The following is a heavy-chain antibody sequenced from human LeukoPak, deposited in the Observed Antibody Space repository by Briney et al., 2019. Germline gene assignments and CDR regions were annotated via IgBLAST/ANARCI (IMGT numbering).Heavy chain of an antibody. CDR3: ARIYCSGGSCRDY. J-gene: IGHJ4*02. V-gene: IGHV4-38-2*02. Sequence: PSETLSLTCTVSGYSISSGYYWGWIRQPPGKGLEWIGSIYYSGSTYYNPSLKSRVTISVDTSKNQFSLKLSSVTAADTAVYYCARIYCSGGSCRDYWGQGTLVTVSS. CDR1: GYSISSGYY. CDR2: IYYSGST. D-gene: IGHD2-15*01.